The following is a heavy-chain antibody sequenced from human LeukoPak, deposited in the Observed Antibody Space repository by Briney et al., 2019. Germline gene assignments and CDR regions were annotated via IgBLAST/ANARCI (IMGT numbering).Heavy chain of an antibody. J-gene: IGHJ4*02. Sequence: SETLSLTCAVSGGSISSGGYSWSWSRQPPGKGLEWIGYIYHSGSTYYNPSLKSRVTISVDRPKNQFSLKLSSVTAADTAVYYCASSVVTRSPFDYWGQGTLVTVSS. CDR3: ASSVVTRSPFDY. CDR1: GGSISSGGYS. D-gene: IGHD4-23*01. V-gene: IGHV4-30-2*01. CDR2: IYHSGST.